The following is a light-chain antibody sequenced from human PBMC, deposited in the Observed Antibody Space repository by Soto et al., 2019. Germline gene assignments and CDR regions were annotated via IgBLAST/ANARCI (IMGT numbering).Light chain of an antibody. CDR2: GAS. CDR1: QSVIDNY. V-gene: IGKV3-20*01. J-gene: IGKJ1*01. CDR3: QHYARSRWT. Sequence: EIVLTQSPGTLSLSPGERATLSCRASQSVIDNYLAWYQQKPGQAPRLLIFGASNRATGVPDRFSGSASATEFTLTISRLEPEDFAVYYCQHYARSRWTFGQGTKVE.